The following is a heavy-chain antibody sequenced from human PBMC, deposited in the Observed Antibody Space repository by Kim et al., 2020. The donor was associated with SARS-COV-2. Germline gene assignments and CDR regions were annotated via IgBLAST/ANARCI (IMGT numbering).Heavy chain of an antibody. J-gene: IGHJ2*01. CDR2: ISAYNGNT. Sequence: ASVKVSCKASGYTFTSYGISWVRQAPGQGLEWMGWISAYNGNTNYAQKLQGRVTMTTDTSTSTAYMELRSLRSDDTAVYYCARDPYSSGWAYWYFDLWGRGTLVTVSS. CDR3: ARDPYSSGWAYWYFDL. D-gene: IGHD6-19*01. CDR1: GYTFTSYG. V-gene: IGHV1-18*01.